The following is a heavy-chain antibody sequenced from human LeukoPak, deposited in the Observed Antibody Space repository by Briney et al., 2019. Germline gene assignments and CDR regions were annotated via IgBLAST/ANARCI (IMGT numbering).Heavy chain of an antibody. CDR2: ISGSGGST. V-gene: IGHV3-23*01. Sequence: GGSLRLSCAASGFTFSSYAMSWVRQAPGKGLEWVSAISGSGGSTYYADSVKGRFTISRDNSKNSLYLQMNSLRAEDTAVYYCASEGYSSGWYFNYWGQGTLVTVSS. CDR1: GFTFSSYA. CDR3: ASEGYSSGWYFNY. D-gene: IGHD6-19*01. J-gene: IGHJ4*02.